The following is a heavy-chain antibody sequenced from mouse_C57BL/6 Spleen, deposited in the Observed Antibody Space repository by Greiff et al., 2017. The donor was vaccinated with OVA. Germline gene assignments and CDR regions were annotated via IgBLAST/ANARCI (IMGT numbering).Heavy chain of an antibody. CDR3: VRQGTTPYAMDY. CDR2: IRSKSNNYAT. V-gene: IGHV10-1*01. CDR1: GFSFNTYA. J-gene: IGHJ4*01. D-gene: IGHD1-1*01. Sequence: EVQLQQSGGGLVQPKGSLKLSCAASGFSFNTYAMNWVRQAPGKGLEWVARIRSKSNNYATYYADSVKDRFTISRDDSESMLYLQMNNLKTEDTAMYYCVRQGTTPYAMDYWGQGTSVTVSS.